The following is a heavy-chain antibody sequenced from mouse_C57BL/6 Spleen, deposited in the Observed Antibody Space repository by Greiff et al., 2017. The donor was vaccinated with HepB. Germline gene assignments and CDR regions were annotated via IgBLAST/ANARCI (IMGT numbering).Heavy chain of an antibody. J-gene: IGHJ2*01. Sequence: VQLQQPGAELVKPGASVKMSCKASGYTFTSYWITWVKQRPGQGLEWIGDIYPGSGSTNYNEKFKGKATLTADKSSSTAYMELRSLTSEDSAVYFCARIITTVVDPYYFDYWGQGTTLTVSS. CDR2: IYPGSGST. D-gene: IGHD1-1*01. CDR1: GYTFTSYW. V-gene: IGHV1-55*01. CDR3: ARIITTVVDPYYFDY.